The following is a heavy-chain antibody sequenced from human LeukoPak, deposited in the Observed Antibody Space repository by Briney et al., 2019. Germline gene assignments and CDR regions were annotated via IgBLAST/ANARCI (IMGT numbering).Heavy chain of an antibody. D-gene: IGHD3-22*01. CDR3: STLYDSSGYRFDY. CDR2: IRSKAYGGTT. J-gene: IGHJ4*02. Sequence: GGSLRLSCTASGFTFGDYAMSWFRQAPGKGLEWVGFIRSKAYGGTTEYAASVKGRFTISRDDSKSIAYLQMNSLKTEDTAVYYCSTLYDSSGYRFDYWGQGTLVTVSS. CDR1: GFTFGDYA. V-gene: IGHV3-49*03.